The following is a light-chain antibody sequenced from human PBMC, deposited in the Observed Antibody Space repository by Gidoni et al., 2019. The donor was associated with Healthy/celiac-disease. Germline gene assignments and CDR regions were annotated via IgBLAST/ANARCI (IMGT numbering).Light chain of an antibody. CDR3: QNYNSALT. CDR1: HVISYY. CDR2: ASS. V-gene: IGKV1-27*01. J-gene: IGKJ5*01. Sequence: QMPQSPSSLSASVGARVTISRRASHVISYYLAWYQQKAGKVQKLLNYASSTLQAGVPSRVSGRGAGTDSILTISRLQEEDAATYYCQNYNSALTFGQGTQLEIK.